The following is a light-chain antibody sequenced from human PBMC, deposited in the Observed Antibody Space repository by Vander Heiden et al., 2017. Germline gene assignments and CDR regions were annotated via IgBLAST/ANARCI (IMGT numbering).Light chain of an antibody. J-gene: IGKJ2*01. CDR3: QQYDNLPHT. V-gene: IGKV1-33*01. CDR2: DAS. Sequence: DIQMTESPCSPSASVGDRINLPCQAREDISNYLNWYQQKPGKAPKLLIYDASNLETGVPSRFSGSGSGTDFTVTISSLQPEDIATYYCQQYDNLPHTFGQGTKLEIK. CDR1: EDISNY.